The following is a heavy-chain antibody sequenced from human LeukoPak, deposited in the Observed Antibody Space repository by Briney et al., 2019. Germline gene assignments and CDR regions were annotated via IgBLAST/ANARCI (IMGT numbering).Heavy chain of an antibody. J-gene: IGHJ4*02. CDR2: IYYSGST. V-gene: IGHV4-59*12. CDR3: ARDPSPGYSSGWYYFDY. D-gene: IGHD6-19*01. Sequence: SETLSLTCTVSGGSISSYYWSWIRQPPGTGLEGIGYIYYSGSTNYNPSLKSRVTISVDTSKNQFSLKLSSVTAADTAVYYCARDPSPGYSSGWYYFDYWGQGTLVTVSS. CDR1: GGSISSYY.